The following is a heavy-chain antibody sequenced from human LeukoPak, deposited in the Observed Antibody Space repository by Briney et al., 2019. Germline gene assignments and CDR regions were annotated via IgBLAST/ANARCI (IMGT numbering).Heavy chain of an antibody. CDR1: GCSFTSYW. Sequence: GESLKISCKGSGCSFTSYWIGWVRQMPGEGLEWMGIIYPGDSDTRCSPSFQGQLTITAENSISTAYLQWRSLEASDAALYSCWRPRSQLLSEFFYWGQGNLVTVSS. CDR3: WRPRSQLLSEFFY. J-gene: IGHJ4*02. V-gene: IGHV5-51*01. D-gene: IGHD2-2*01. CDR2: IYPGDSDT.